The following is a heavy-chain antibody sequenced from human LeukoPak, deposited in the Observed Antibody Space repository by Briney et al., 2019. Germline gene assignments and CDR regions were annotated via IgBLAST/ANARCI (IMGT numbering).Heavy chain of an antibody. CDR2: IREDGSNK. V-gene: IGHV3-30*02. CDR3: VRGAYSSSWLNFDY. D-gene: IGHD6-13*01. Sequence: GGSLRLSCAASGFTFNSFGMHWVRQAPGKGLKWVAFIREDGSNKYYADSVKGRFTISRDNSKNTLYLQMNSLRAEDTAVYYCVRGAYSSSWLNFDYWGQGTLVTVSS. J-gene: IGHJ4*02. CDR1: GFTFNSFG.